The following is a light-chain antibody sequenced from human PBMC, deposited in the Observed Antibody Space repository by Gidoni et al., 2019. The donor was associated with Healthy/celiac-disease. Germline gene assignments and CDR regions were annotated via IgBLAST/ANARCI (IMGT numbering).Light chain of an antibody. CDR1: QGISSY. V-gene: IGKV1-8*01. J-gene: IGKJ1*01. Sequence: AIRITLSPSPLSASTGDRVTITCRASQGISSYLAWYQQKPGKAPKLLIYAASTLQSGVPSRFSGSGSGADFTLTISCLQSEDFATYYCQQYYSYPRTFGPGTKVEIK. CDR2: AAS. CDR3: QQYYSYPRT.